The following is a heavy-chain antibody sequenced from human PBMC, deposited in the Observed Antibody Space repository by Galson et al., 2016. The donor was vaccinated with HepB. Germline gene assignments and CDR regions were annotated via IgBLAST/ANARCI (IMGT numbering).Heavy chain of an antibody. D-gene: IGHD4/OR15-4a*01. V-gene: IGHV4-39*01. CDR3: ARHTSTRGAFDY. J-gene: IGHJ4*02. Sequence: ETLSLPCTVSGDSISSSDYYWGWIRQPPGKGLEWIASTNYAGSPSYNPSLKDRITISVDTSKNQFSLKVSSVTAADTAVYYCARHTSTRGAFDYGGQGRRVTVSS. CDR1: GDSISSSDYY. CDR2: TNYAGSP.